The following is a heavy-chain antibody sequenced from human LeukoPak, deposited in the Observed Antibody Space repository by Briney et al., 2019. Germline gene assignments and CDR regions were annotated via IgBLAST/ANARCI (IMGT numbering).Heavy chain of an antibody. J-gene: IGHJ6*03. CDR1: GFTFSSYN. Sequence: LPGGSLRLSCAASGFTFSSYNMNWVRQAPGKGLEWVSGISGSGGSTYYADSVKGRFTISRDNSKNTLYLQLNSLRVEDTAVYYCAKHDGYLPYYYYFMDVWGKGTTVTVSS. V-gene: IGHV3-23*01. D-gene: IGHD5-18*01. CDR2: ISGSGGST. CDR3: AKHDGYLPYYYYFMDV.